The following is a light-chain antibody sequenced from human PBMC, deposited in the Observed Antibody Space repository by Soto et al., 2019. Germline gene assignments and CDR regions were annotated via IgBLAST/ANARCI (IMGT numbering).Light chain of an antibody. CDR3: QEYSKWPLFT. CDR2: AAS. CDR1: QSVSTN. J-gene: IGKJ3*01. V-gene: IGKV3-15*01. Sequence: EIVVTQSPGILSVSPGDRATLSCRASQSVSTNLAWYQQKPGQAHSLLIYAASTRATGIPARFTGSGSGTDFTLTIASLQSEDFAVYYCQEYSKWPLFTFGPGTRVDIK.